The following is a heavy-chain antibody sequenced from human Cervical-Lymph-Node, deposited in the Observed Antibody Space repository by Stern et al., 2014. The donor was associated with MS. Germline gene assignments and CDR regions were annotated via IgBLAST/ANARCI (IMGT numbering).Heavy chain of an antibody. J-gene: IGHJ4*02. CDR1: GYSFPNAW. CDR3: ASSYCGTDCSFDY. Sequence: VQLVESGAEAKKPGESLKISCKGAGYSFPNAWIAWVRQMPGKGLEWMGIIYPGDSDTRYSPSFQGQVTISADKSIRTAYLQWSSLKASDTAMYYCASSYCGTDCSFDYWGQGTLVTVSS. CDR2: IYPGDSDT. V-gene: IGHV5-51*01. D-gene: IGHD2-21*02.